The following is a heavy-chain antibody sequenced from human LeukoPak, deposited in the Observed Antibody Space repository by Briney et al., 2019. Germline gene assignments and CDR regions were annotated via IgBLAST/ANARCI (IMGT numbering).Heavy chain of an antibody. CDR1: GGSFSGYY. J-gene: IGHJ4*02. Sequence: SETLSLTCAVYGGSFSGYYWSWIRQPPGKGLEWIGEINHSGSTNYNPSLKSRVAISVDTSKNQFSLKLSSVTAADTAVYYCARALGYCSSTSCYVKALNYWGQGTLVTVSS. CDR2: INHSGST. D-gene: IGHD2-2*01. CDR3: ARALGYCSSTSCYVKALNY. V-gene: IGHV4-34*01.